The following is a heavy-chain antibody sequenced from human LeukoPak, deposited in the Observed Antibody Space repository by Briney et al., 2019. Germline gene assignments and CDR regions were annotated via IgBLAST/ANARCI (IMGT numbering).Heavy chain of an antibody. Sequence: GGSLRLSCAASGFTFSSYWMSWVRQAPGKGLEWVANIKQDGSEKYYVDSVQGRFTISRDNAKNSLYLQMNSLRAEDTAVYYCARDLDQDTYYDFWSGYLFDYWGQGTLVTVSS. J-gene: IGHJ4*02. V-gene: IGHV3-7*05. D-gene: IGHD3-3*01. CDR2: IKQDGSEK. CDR1: GFTFSSYW. CDR3: ARDLDQDTYYDFWSGYLFDY.